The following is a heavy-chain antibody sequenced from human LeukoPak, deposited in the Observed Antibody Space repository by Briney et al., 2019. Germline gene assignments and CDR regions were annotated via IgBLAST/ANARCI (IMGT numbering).Heavy chain of an antibody. D-gene: IGHD2-2*01. CDR3: ARSGVPAAMFGIDY. J-gene: IGHJ4*02. CDR1: GYTLTELS. V-gene: IGHV1-24*01. CDR2: FDPEDGET. Sequence: ASVKVSCKVSGYTLTELSRHWVRQAPGKGLEWMGGFDPEDGETIYAQKFQGRVTITADESTSTAYMELSSLRSEDTAVYYCARSGVPAAMFGIDYWGQGTLVTVSS.